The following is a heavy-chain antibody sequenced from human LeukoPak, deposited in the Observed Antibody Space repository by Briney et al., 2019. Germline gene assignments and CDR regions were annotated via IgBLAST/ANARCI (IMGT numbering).Heavy chain of an antibody. D-gene: IGHD3-10*01. Sequence: GESLKISCKGSGYSFTSYWIGWVRQMPGKGLGWMGIIYPGDSDTRYSPSFQGQVTISADKSISTAYLQWSSLKASDTAMYYCARLYGSGSYYPYYFDYWGQGTLVTVSS. CDR3: ARLYGSGSYYPYYFDY. V-gene: IGHV5-51*01. CDR2: IYPGDSDT. CDR1: GYSFTSYW. J-gene: IGHJ4*02.